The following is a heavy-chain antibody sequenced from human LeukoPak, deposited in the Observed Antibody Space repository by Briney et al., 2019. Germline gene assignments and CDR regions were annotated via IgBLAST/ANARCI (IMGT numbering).Heavy chain of an antibody. J-gene: IGHJ4*02. D-gene: IGHD3-16*01. V-gene: IGHV1-2*02. Sequence: ASVKVSCKASGYTFSGYYMNWLRQAPGQGPEWMGWINPNSGVTNYAQKFQGRVTMTRDTSISTAYMELNRLRSDDTAMYYCARGEYSNGYPYRLDSWGQGTLVTVSS. CDR1: GYTFSGYY. CDR3: ARGEYSNGYPYRLDS. CDR2: INPNSGVT.